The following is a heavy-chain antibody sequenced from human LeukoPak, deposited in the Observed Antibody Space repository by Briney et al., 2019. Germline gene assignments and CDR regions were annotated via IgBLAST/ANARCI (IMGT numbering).Heavy chain of an antibody. V-gene: IGHV3-33*01. CDR1: GFTFSSYG. CDR2: VWYDGSKK. CDR3: ARDRGSSSWYKFDY. J-gene: IGHJ4*02. D-gene: IGHD6-13*01. Sequence: GGSLRLSCAASGFTFSSYGMHWVRQAPGKGLEWAAVVWYDGSKKYSADSVKGRITISRDDSKNTLYLQMNSLRAEDTAVYYCARDRGSSSWYKFDYWGQGTLVTVSS.